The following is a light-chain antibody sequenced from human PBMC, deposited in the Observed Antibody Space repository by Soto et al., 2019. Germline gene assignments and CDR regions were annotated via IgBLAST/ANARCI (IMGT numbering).Light chain of an antibody. CDR1: QNVHSN. CDR2: YAS. V-gene: IGKV3-15*01. Sequence: EVVLTQSPATLSVSPGERATLSCRASQNVHSNLAWYQQKTGQAPSLLISYASTRATGIPARFSGSGSGTEFPLTISRLQAEDFGVYYCQHYSNWPPTFGPGTKVEIK. CDR3: QHYSNWPPT. J-gene: IGKJ3*01.